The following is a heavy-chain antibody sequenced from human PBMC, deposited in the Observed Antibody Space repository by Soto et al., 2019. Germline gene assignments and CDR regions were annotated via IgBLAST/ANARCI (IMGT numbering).Heavy chain of an antibody. CDR1: GGTFSSYA. CDR2: IIPIFGTA. J-gene: IGHJ3*02. V-gene: IGHV1-69*13. Sequence: ASVKVSCKASGGTFSSYAISWVRQAPGQGLEWMGGIIPIFGTANHAQKFQGRVTITADESTSTAYMELSSLRSEDTAVYYCARAGVVVAAFDIWGQGTMVTVSS. CDR3: ARAGVVVAAFDI. D-gene: IGHD2-15*01.